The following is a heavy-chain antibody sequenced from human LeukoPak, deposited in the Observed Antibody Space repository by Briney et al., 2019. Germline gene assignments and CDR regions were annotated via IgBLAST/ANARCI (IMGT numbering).Heavy chain of an antibody. Sequence: ASVKVSCKASGYTFTGYYMHWVRQAPGQGLEWMGWINPNSGGTNYAQKFQGRVTMTRDTSISTAYMELSRLRSDDTAVYYCARDIAAVAGYHFDYWGQGTLVTVSS. D-gene: IGHD6-19*01. CDR3: ARDIAAVAGYHFDY. J-gene: IGHJ4*02. V-gene: IGHV1-2*02. CDR2: INPNSGGT. CDR1: GYTFTGYY.